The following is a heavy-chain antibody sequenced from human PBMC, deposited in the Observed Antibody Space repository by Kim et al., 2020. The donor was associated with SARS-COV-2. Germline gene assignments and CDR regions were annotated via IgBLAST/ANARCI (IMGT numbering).Heavy chain of an antibody. V-gene: IGHV1-3*01. D-gene: IGHD3-3*01. J-gene: IGHJ6*01. CDR2: INAGNGDT. CDR3: AREGYDFCFHQGPIGLPPGALLQEHL. Sequence: ASVKVSCKASGYTFSSYTIHWVRQAPGHGLEWMGWINAGNGDTKFSQKFQDRVTFSRDTSATTVYMEIRRLTSVDTAVYYCAREGYDFCFHQGPIGLPPGALLQEHLWG. CDR1: GYTFSSYT.